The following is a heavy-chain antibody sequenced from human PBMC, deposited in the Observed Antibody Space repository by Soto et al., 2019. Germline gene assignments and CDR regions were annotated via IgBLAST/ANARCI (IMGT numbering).Heavy chain of an antibody. CDR3: ARDPYHVLMVNAPNLYGMDV. Sequence: ASVKVFCKASGYTFTTYDISWVRQAPGQGLEWMGRISTYNGNTNYPQSLQGRLTMTTDTSTTTAYMELRNLRSDDTAVYYCARDPYHVLMVNAPNLYGMDVWGQGTTVTVSS. CDR2: ISTYNGNT. CDR1: GYTFTTYD. D-gene: IGHD2-8*01. J-gene: IGHJ6*02. V-gene: IGHV1-18*01.